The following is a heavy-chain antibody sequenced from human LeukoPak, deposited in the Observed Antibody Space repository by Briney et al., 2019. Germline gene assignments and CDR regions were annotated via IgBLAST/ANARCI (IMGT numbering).Heavy chain of an antibody. CDR2: IYYSGST. CDR1: GGSISSYY. CDR3: ARGNHGGDGYSTYYGMDV. Sequence: SETLSLTCTVSGGSISSYYWSWIRQPPGKGLEWIGDIYYSGSTNYNPSLKSRVTITVDTSKNQFSLKLSSVTAADTAVYYCARGNHGGDGYSTYYGMDVWGQGTTVTVSS. V-gene: IGHV4-59*01. D-gene: IGHD5-24*01. J-gene: IGHJ6*02.